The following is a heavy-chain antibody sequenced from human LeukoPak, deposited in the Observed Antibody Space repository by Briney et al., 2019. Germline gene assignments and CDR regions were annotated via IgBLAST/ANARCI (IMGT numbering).Heavy chain of an antibody. CDR2: ISVSGGTT. Sequence: GGSLRLSCAASGSTFSNYAMTWVRQAPGKGLEWVSAISVSGGTTFYADSVKGRFTISRDNSKNTLYLQMNSLRVEDTAIYYCAKDLNFWSGYFSDAFDIWGQGTMVTVSS. D-gene: IGHD3-3*01. V-gene: IGHV3-23*01. J-gene: IGHJ3*02. CDR3: AKDLNFWSGYFSDAFDI. CDR1: GSTFSNYA.